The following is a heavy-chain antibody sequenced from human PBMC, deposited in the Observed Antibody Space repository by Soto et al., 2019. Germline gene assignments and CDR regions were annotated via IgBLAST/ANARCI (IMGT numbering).Heavy chain of an antibody. CDR3: ARAQWEPPSPIDY. CDR2: IYYSGST. CDR1: GGSISSYY. V-gene: IGHV4-59*01. J-gene: IGHJ4*02. Sequence: SETLSLTCTVSGGSISSYYWSWIRQPPGRGLEWIGYIYYSGSTNYNPSLKSRVTISVDTSKNQFSLKLSSVTAADTAVYYCARAQWEPPSPIDYWGQGTLVTVAS. D-gene: IGHD1-26*01.